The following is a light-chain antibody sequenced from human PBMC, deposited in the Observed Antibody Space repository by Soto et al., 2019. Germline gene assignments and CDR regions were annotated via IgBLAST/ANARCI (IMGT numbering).Light chain of an antibody. CDR3: QQRSNWPPP. CDR2: DAS. CDR1: QSLSSY. V-gene: IGKV3-11*01. J-gene: IGKJ4*01. Sequence: EIVLTQSPATLSLSPGERATLSCRASQSLSSYLAWYQQKPGQAPRLLIYDASNRATGIPARFSGSGSGTDFTLTISSLEPEDFAVYYCQQRSNWPPPFGGGTKVEIK.